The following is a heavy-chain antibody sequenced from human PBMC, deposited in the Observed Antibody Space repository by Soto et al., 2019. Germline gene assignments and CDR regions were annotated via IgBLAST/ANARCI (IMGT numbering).Heavy chain of an antibody. J-gene: IGHJ6*02. CDR3: ARRGCSSSWYYYYYYGMDV. V-gene: IGHV1-8*01. D-gene: IGHD6-13*01. Sequence: GASVKVSCKASGYTFTSYDINWVRQATGQGLEWMGWMNPNSGNTGYAQKFQGRVTMTRNTSISTAYMELSSLRSEDTAVYYCARRGCSSSWYYYYYYGMDVWGLGTTVTVSS. CDR1: GYTFTSYD. CDR2: MNPNSGNT.